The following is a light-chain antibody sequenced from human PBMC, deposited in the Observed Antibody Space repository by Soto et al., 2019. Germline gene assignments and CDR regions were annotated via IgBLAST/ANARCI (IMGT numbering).Light chain of an antibody. V-gene: IGLV2-8*01. CDR1: SSDVGGYDY. J-gene: IGLJ2*01. Sequence: QSALTQPPSASGSPGQSVTISCTGTSSDVGGYDYVSWHQHHPDKAPELMIYEVSKRPSGVPDRFSGSKSGNTASLTVSRLQAEDEADYYCSSCAGNNNVVFGGGTKVTVL. CDR3: SSCAGNNNVV. CDR2: EVS.